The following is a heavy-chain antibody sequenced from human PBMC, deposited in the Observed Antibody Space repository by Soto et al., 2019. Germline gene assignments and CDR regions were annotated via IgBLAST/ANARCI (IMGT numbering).Heavy chain of an antibody. CDR1: GFTVSSNY. J-gene: IGHJ3*02. CDR3: ARGSSMVRGVIMEGDAFDI. CDR2: IYSGGST. Sequence: GGSLRLSCAASGFTVSSNYMSWVRQAPGKGLEWVSVIYSGGSTYYADSVKGRFTISRDNSKNTLYLQMNSLRAEDTAVYYCARGSSMVRGVIMEGDAFDIWGQGTMVTVSS. V-gene: IGHV3-53*01. D-gene: IGHD3-10*01.